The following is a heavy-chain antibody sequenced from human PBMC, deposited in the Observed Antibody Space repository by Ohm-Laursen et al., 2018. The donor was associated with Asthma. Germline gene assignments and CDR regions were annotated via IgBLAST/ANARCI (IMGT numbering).Heavy chain of an antibody. D-gene: IGHD2-15*01. CDR3: ARTTWGYCSGGSCYSFDY. CDR1: GFSLSTSGVG. CDR2: IYWDDDK. V-gene: IGHV2-5*02. Sequence: TQTLTLTRTFSGFSLSTSGVGVGWIRQPPGKALEWLALIYWDDDKRYSPSLKSRLTITKDTSKNQVVLTMTNMDPVDTATYYCARTTWGYCSGGSCYSFDYWGQGTLVTVSS. J-gene: IGHJ4*02.